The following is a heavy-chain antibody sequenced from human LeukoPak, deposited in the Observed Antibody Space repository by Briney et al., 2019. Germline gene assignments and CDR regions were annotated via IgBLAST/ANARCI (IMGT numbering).Heavy chain of an antibody. J-gene: IGHJ4*02. D-gene: IGHD2-2*01. CDR3: AKDVVGHQWVENY. CDR1: GFIFSNYG. Sequence: GGSLRLACAPSGFIFSNYGIGWVRQAPGKELEWVAFIHYDGPEKYYGDSVKGRFTISRDNSKNTVYLQMNSLRPEDTGVYYCAKDVVGHQWVENYWGQGTLVTVSS. CDR2: IHYDGPEK. V-gene: IGHV3-30*02.